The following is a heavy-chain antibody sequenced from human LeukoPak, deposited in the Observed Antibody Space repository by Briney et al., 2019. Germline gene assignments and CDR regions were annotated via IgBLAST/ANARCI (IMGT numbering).Heavy chain of an antibody. Sequence: SVKVSCKASGGTFSSYAISWVRQAPGQGLEWMGGIIPIFGTANYAQKFQGRVTITTDESTSTAYMELSSLRSEDTAVYYCARTVYCTNGVCYTGAFDIWGQGTMVTVSS. CDR1: GGTFSSYA. D-gene: IGHD2-8*01. V-gene: IGHV1-69*05. J-gene: IGHJ3*02. CDR2: IIPIFGTA. CDR3: ARTVYCTNGVCYTGAFDI.